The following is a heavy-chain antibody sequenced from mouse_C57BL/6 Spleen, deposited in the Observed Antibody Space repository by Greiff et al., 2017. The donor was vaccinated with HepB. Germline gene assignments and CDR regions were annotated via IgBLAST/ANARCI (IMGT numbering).Heavy chain of an antibody. CDR1: GYTFTSYW. J-gene: IGHJ1*03. CDR3: GRGGFWYFDV. V-gene: IGHV1-7*01. Sequence: VQLQQSGAELAKPGASVKLSCKASGYTFTSYWMHWVKQRPGQGLEWIGYINPSSGYTKYNQKFKDKATLTADISSSTAYMQLSSLTYEDSAVYYCGRGGFWYFDVWGTGTTVTVSS. CDR2: INPSSGYT.